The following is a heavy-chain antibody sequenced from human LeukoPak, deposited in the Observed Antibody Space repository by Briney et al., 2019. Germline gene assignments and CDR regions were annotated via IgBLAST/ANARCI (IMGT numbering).Heavy chain of an antibody. Sequence: ASVKVSCKASGYTFTSYGISWVRQAPGQGLEWMGWISGYNGNTHYAQKLQGRATMTTDTSTSTAYMELRGLRSDDTAVYYCARGPYCSGGTCYSQYFDYWGQGTLVTVSS. CDR2: ISGYNGNT. V-gene: IGHV1-18*01. CDR3: ARGPYCSGGTCYSQYFDY. J-gene: IGHJ4*02. CDR1: GYTFTSYG. D-gene: IGHD2-15*01.